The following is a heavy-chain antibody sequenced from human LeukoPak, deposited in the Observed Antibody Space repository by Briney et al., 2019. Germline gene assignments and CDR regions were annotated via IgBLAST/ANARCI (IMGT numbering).Heavy chain of an antibody. D-gene: IGHD3-9*01. CDR1: GGTFSSYA. CDR3: ARDGGSILEKYDILTGYPNNWFDP. V-gene: IGHV1-69*05. J-gene: IGHJ5*02. Sequence: ASVKVSCKASGGTFSSYAISWVRQAPGQGLGWMGGIIPIFGTANYAQKFQGRVTITTDESTSTAYMELSSLRSEDTAVYYCARDGGSILEKYDILTGYPNNWFDPWGQGTLVTVSS. CDR2: IIPIFGTA.